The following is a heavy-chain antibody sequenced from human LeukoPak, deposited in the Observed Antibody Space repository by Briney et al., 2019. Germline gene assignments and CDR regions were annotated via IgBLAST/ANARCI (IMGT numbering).Heavy chain of an antibody. Sequence: ASVKVSCKASGYTFTGYYMHWVRQAPGQGLKWMGWINPNSGDTNYAQKFQGRVTMTRDTSISTAYMELSSLRSDDTAPYYCATLGRSGNYNWFDPWGQGTLVTVSS. V-gene: IGHV1-2*02. J-gene: IGHJ5*02. D-gene: IGHD1-26*01. CDR3: ATLGRSGNYNWFDP. CDR2: INPNSGDT. CDR1: GYTFTGYY.